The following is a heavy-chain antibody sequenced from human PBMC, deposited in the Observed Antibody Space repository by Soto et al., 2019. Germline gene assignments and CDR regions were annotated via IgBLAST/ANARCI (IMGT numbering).Heavy chain of an antibody. CDR1: GGSISSSNW. V-gene: IGHV4-4*02. D-gene: IGHD3-10*02. J-gene: IGHJ6*02. CDR2: IYHSGST. Sequence: TSETLSLTCAVSGGSISSSNWWCWVRQPPGKGLEWIGEIYHSGSTNYNPSLKSRVTISVNKSKNQFSLKLSSVTAADTAVYYCASVRGGYYYAMDVWGQGTTVTVSS. CDR3: ASVRGGYYYAMDV.